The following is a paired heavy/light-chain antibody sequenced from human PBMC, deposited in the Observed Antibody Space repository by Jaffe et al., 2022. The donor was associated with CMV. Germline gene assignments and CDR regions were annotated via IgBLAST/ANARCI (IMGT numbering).Light chain of an antibody. V-gene: IGKV3-20*01. CDR3: QQYGSSFT. CDR2: GAS. J-gene: IGKJ3*01. CDR1: QALGNRY. Sequence: EIVLTQSPGTLSLSPGERATLSCRASQALGNRYLAWYQHRPGQAPRLLIYGASSRATGIPDRFSGSGSGTDFTLTISRLEPEDFAVYYCQQYGSSFTFGPGTKVDIK.
Heavy chain of an antibody. CDR3: ARQYSGSYQRLYYSYYYMDV. D-gene: IGHD1-26*01. Sequence: QLHLQESGPGLVKPSETLSLSCTVSGGSISSSSHHWGWIRQPPGKGLEWIGSIYYLGTTSYNPSFESRVILSVDTSKNHVSLRMTSVTAADTAVYYCARQYSGSYQRLYYSYYYMDVWGKGTTVSVSS. J-gene: IGHJ6*03. V-gene: IGHV4-39*01. CDR1: GGSISSSSHH. CDR2: IYYLGTT.